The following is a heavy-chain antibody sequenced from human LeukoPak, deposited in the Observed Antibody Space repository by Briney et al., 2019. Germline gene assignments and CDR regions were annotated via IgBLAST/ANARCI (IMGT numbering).Heavy chain of an antibody. V-gene: IGHV3-23*01. D-gene: IGHD2-15*01. J-gene: IGHJ4*02. CDR2: ISGSGGNT. Sequence: GGSLRLSRVASGFTFSSYAMTWVRQAPGKGLEWVSTISGSGGNTYFADSVKGRFTISRDNSKNTMFLQMNSLRAEDTAVYYCAKTVRYCSGGSCHGGYFDYWGQGTQVTVSS. CDR1: GFTFSSYA. CDR3: AKTVRYCSGGSCHGGYFDY.